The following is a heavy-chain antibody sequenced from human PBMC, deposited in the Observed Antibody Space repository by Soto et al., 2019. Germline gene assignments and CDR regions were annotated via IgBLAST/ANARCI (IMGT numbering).Heavy chain of an antibody. CDR2: ISGSGGST. D-gene: IGHD3-10*01. CDR3: AKDWPLISIVRGEFRFAGWFDP. Sequence: EVQLLESGGGLVQPGGSLRLSCAASGFTFSSYAMSWVRQAPGKGLEWVSAISGSGGSTYYADSVKGRFTLSRDNSKKTLYLQINGLIAEDTAVYYGAKDWPLISIVRGEFRFAGWFDPWGQGTLVTVSS. J-gene: IGHJ5*02. CDR1: GFTFSSYA. V-gene: IGHV3-23*01.